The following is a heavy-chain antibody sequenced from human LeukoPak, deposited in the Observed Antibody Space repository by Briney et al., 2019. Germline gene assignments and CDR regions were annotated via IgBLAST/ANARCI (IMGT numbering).Heavy chain of an antibody. D-gene: IGHD6-6*01. Sequence: GGSLRLSCAASGFTFSSYGMHWVRQAPGKGLEWVTFIRYDGSNKYYADSVKGRFTISRDNAKNSLYLQMNSLRAEDTAVYYCARSYAIAARLFDYWGQGTLVTVSS. CDR2: IRYDGSNK. CDR1: GFTFSSYG. J-gene: IGHJ4*02. CDR3: ARSYAIAARLFDY. V-gene: IGHV3-30*02.